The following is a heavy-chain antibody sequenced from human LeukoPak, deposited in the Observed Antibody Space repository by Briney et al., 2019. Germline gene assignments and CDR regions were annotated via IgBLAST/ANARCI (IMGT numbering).Heavy chain of an antibody. CDR2: IYTSGST. CDR3: ARFDTPKYYFDY. V-gene: IGHV4-61*02. D-gene: IGHD2-2*02. Sequence: SETLSLTCTVSGGSISSGSYYWSWIRQPAGKGLEWIGRIYTSGSTNYNPSLKSRVTISVDTSKNQFSLKLSSVTAADTAVYYCARFDTPKYYFDYWGQGTLVTVSS. J-gene: IGHJ4*02. CDR1: GGSISSGSYY.